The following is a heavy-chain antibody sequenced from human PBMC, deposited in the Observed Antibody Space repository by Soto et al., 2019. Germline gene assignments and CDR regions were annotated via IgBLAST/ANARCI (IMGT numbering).Heavy chain of an antibody. V-gene: IGHV1-18*01. CDR1: GYTFTSYG. CDR3: ARCGDVNYYHGMDV. Sequence: QVQLVQSGGEVKKPGASVKLSCTASGYTFTSYGISWVRQAPGQGLEWMGWISAYNGKTNYAQNVQGRVTMTTDTSTRTAYMDLRSLRSDDTAVYYCARCGDVNYYHGMDVWGQGTTVTVSS. D-gene: IGHD5-12*01. CDR2: ISAYNGKT. J-gene: IGHJ6*02.